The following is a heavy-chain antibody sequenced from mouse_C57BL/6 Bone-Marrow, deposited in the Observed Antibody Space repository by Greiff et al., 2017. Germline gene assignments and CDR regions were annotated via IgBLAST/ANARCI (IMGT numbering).Heavy chain of an antibody. D-gene: IGHD1-1*01. Sequence: EVKLVESGGGLVKPGGSLKLSCAASGFTFSSYTMSWVRQTPEKRLEWVATISGGGGNTYYPGSVKGRFTISRDNAKNTLYLQMSSLRSEDTALYYCASIYYYGSGYCDVWGTGTTVTVSS. CDR2: ISGGGGNT. CDR1: GFTFSSYT. J-gene: IGHJ1*03. CDR3: ASIYYYGSGYCDV. V-gene: IGHV5-9*01.